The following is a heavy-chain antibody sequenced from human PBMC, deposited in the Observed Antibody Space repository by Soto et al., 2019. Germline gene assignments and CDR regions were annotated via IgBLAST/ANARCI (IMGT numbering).Heavy chain of an antibody. Sequence: SVKVSCKSSGGSLSSYAINWVRQAPGQGLEWLGGFIPVFGLANYAQKFQGRVTITADESTNTAYMQLGSLRSEDTAVYYCATLWRGHLLRAEDYYYYGMAVWGKGTTVTVSS. J-gene: IGHJ6*04. CDR3: ATLWRGHLLRAEDYYYYGMAV. CDR2: FIPVFGLA. V-gene: IGHV1-69*13. CDR1: GGSLSSYA. D-gene: IGHD3-3*01.